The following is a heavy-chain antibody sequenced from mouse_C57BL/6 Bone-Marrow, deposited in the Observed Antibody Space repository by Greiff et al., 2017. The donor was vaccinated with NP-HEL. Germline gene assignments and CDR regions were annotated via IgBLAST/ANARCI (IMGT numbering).Heavy chain of an antibody. J-gene: IGHJ3*01. CDR1: GFTFSDYY. CDR2: ISNGGGST. CDR3: ARGYAPFAY. D-gene: IGHD2-2*01. V-gene: IGHV5-12*01. Sequence: DVHLVESGGGLVQPGGSLKLSCAASGFTFSDYYMYWVRQTPEKRLEWVAYISNGGGSTYYPDTVKGRFTISRDNAKNTLYLQMSRLKSEDTAMYYCARGYAPFAYWGQGTLVTVSA.